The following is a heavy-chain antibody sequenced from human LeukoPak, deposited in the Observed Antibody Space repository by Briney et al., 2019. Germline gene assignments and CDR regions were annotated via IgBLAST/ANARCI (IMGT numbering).Heavy chain of an antibody. CDR2: IIPIFGTA. CDR3: ARLSGSYSNWFDP. V-gene: IGHV1-69*13. Sequence: VKVSCKASGGTFSSYAISWVRQAPGQGLEWMGGIIPIFGTANCAQKFQGRVTITTDESTSTAYMELSSLRSEDTAVYYCARLSGSYSNWFDPWGQGTLVTVSS. J-gene: IGHJ5*02. D-gene: IGHD1-26*01. CDR1: GGTFSSYA.